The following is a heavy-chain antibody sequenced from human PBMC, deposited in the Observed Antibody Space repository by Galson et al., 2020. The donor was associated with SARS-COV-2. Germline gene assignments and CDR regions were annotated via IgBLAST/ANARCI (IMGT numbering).Heavy chain of an antibody. CDR3: AHSPSWETYSRYVVP. D-gene: IGHD1-26*01. CDR2: IFWDDDK. V-gene: IGHV2-5*02. J-gene: IGHJ5*02. Sequence: SGPTPVKHTQTLTLTCTFSGFSLDTSGVGVGWIRQPPGKALEWLALIFWDDDKRYSPSLKTRLTITKDTSKNQVVLTMTNVDPEDTATYYCAHSPSWETYSRYVVPWGQGILVTVSS. CDR1: GFSLDTSGVG.